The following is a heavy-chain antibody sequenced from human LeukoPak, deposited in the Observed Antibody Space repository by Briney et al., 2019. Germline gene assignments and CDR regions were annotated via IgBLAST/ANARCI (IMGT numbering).Heavy chain of an antibody. J-gene: IGHJ3*01. CDR2: ISSVGTTI. Sequence: GGSLRLSCAASTFTFSHYEMNWVRQAPGKGLEWVSYISSVGTTIYYADSVKGRFTISRDNAKNSLYLQMNSLRAEDTAIYNCARSTVVPRADFDVWGQGTMVTVSS. CDR1: TFTFSHYE. D-gene: IGHD4-23*01. V-gene: IGHV3-48*03. CDR3: ARSTVVPRADFDV.